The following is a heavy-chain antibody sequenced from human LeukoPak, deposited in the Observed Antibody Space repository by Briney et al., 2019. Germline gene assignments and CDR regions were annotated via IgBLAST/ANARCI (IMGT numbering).Heavy chain of an antibody. J-gene: IGHJ4*02. CDR2: INHSGST. V-gene: IGHV4-34*01. CDR1: GFTFSDYW. Sequence: GSLRLSCAASGFTFSDYWMHWIRQPPGKGLEWIGEINHSGSTKFNPSLKSRVTISVDTSNNRFSLKLSSVTAADTAVYYCARRLWFGELSPFDYWGQGTLVTVSS. D-gene: IGHD3-10*01. CDR3: ARRLWFGELSPFDY.